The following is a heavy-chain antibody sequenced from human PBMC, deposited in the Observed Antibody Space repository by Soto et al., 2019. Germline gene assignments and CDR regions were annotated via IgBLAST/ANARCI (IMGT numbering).Heavy chain of an antibody. CDR3: AKSMYNWNDGFFDY. CDR2: ISYDGINK. D-gene: IGHD1-1*01. CDR1: GFTFIRYG. J-gene: IGHJ4*02. V-gene: IGHV3-30*18. Sequence: PWGSVRLSCVYSGFTFIRYGMHWVRQAPGKGLEWVAIISYDGINKYYANSVKGQFTISRDNSKNTLYLQMNSLRAEDTAVYYCAKSMYNWNDGFFDYWGQGTLVTVSS.